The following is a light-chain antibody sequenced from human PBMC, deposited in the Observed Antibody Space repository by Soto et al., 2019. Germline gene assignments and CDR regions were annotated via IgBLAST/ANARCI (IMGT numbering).Light chain of an antibody. V-gene: IGKV3-11*01. Sequence: EIVLTQSPGTLSLSPGEGATLSCRASQTLSSRHLAWYQQKPGQAPRLLIYDASNRATGIPARFSGSGSGTDFTLTISSLEPEDFAVYYCQQRSNWPITFGQGTRLEIK. CDR1: QTLSSRH. J-gene: IGKJ5*01. CDR2: DAS. CDR3: QQRSNWPIT.